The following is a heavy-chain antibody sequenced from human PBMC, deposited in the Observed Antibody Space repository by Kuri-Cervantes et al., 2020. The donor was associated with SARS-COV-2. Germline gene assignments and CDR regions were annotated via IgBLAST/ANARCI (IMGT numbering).Heavy chain of an antibody. V-gene: IGHV1-8*02. J-gene: IGHJ4*02. CDR2: MNPDTGNA. Sequence: ASVKVSCKASGYTFTNNDVNWLRQASGQGLEWMGWMNPDTGNAGYAQKFQGRVTMTEDTSTDTAYMELSSLRSEDTAVYYCATYRWVRGVRRYFNYWGQGTLVTVSS. CDR1: GYTFTNND. D-gene: IGHD3-10*01. CDR3: ATYRWVRGVRRYFNY.